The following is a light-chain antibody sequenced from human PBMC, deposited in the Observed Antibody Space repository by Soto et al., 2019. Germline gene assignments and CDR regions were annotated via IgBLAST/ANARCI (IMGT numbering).Light chain of an antibody. J-gene: IGLJ1*01. CDR2: NDY. Sequence: QSVLTQPPAASATPGQRVPLSCSGSSPNIGTNSVNWCQQLPGSAPKLLIYNDYQRPSRVSDRFSASKSGTSASLAISGLQSEDEADYYCAAWDDSLKAYVFGTGTKLTVL. CDR3: AAWDDSLKAYV. CDR1: SPNIGTNS. V-gene: IGLV1-44*01.